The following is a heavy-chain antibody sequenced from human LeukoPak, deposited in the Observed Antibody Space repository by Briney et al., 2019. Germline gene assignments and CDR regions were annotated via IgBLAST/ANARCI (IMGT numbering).Heavy chain of an antibody. D-gene: IGHD2/OR15-2a*01. Sequence: GGSLRLSCAASGFTFSSYWMSWVRQSPGKGLEWVANIKLDGVEKYYVDSVKGRFTISRDNAKNSLYLQMNSLRGDDTAVYYCARGSSMTGYYFYYMDVWGKGTTVTVSS. CDR1: GFTFSSYW. V-gene: IGHV3-7*01. J-gene: IGHJ6*03. CDR3: ARGSSMTGYYFYYMDV. CDR2: IKLDGVEK.